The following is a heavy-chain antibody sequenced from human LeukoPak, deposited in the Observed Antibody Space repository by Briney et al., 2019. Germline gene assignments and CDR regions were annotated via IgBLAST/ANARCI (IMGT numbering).Heavy chain of an antibody. CDR3: ARGIYYGGSYYYYYYMDV. CDR2: MNPNSGNK. J-gene: IGHJ6*03. D-gene: IGHD4-23*01. V-gene: IGHV1-8*01. CDR1: GYTFTSYD. Sequence: GASVKVSCKASGYTFTSYDINWVRQATGQGLEWMGWMNPNSGNKGYAQKFQGRVTMTRNTSISTAYMELSSLRSEDTAVYYCARGIYYGGSYYYYYYMDVWGKGTTVSISS.